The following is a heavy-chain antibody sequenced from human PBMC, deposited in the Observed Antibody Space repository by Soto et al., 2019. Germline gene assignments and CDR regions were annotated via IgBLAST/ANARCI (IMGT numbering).Heavy chain of an antibody. J-gene: IGHJ6*03. CDR3: ARVAGRFGELYYYYYMDV. CDR1: GFTFSSYG. Sequence: QVQLVESGGGVVQPGRSLRLSCAASGFTFSSYGMHWVRQAPGKGLEWVAVIWYDGSNKYYADSVKGRFTISRDNSKNTLYLQMNSLRAEDTAVYYCARVAGRFGELYYYYYMDVWGKGTTVTVSS. D-gene: IGHD3-10*01. CDR2: IWYDGSNK. V-gene: IGHV3-33*01.